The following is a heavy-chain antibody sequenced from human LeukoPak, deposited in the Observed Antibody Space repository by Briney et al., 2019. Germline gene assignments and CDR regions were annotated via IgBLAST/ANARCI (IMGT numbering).Heavy chain of an antibody. CDR1: GYTFTGYY. V-gene: IGHV1-2*02. CDR2: INPNSGGT. D-gene: IGHD6-19*01. J-gene: IGHJ4*02. CDR3: AREGVAQWLAIDHFDY. Sequence: GASVKVSCKASGYTFTGYYMHWVRQAPGQGLEWMGWINPNSGGTNYAQKCQGRVTMTRATSISTAYMELSRLRSDDTAVYYCAREGVAQWLAIDHFDYWGQGTLVTVSS.